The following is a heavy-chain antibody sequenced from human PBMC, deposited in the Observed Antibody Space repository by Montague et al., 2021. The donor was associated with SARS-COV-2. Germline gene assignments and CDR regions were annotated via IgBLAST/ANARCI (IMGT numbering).Heavy chain of an antibody. J-gene: IGHJ4*02. D-gene: IGHD3-9*01. CDR3: ARSYYDILTGYYMAFDY. V-gene: IGHV2-70*01. Sequence: PALVKPTQTFTLTCTFSGFSLSTSGMCVSWIRQPPGKALEWLALIDWDDDKYYSTSLKTRLTISKDTSKNQVVLTMTNMDPVDTATYYCARSYYDILTGYYMAFDYWGQGTLVTVSS. CDR1: GFSLSTSGMC. CDR2: IDWDDDK.